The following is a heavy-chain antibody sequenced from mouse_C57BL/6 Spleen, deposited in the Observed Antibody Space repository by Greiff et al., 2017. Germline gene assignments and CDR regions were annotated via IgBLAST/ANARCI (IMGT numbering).Heavy chain of an antibody. CDR1: GYTFTSYW. V-gene: IGHV1-55*01. J-gene: IGHJ4*01. Sequence: VQLQQPGAELVKPGASVKMSCKASGYTFTSYWITWVKQRPGQGLEWIGDIYPGSGSTNYNEKFKSKATLTVDTSSSTAYMQLSSLTSEDSAVYYCARRGAYYSNYGAMDYWGQGTSVTVSS. CDR3: ARRGAYYSNYGAMDY. D-gene: IGHD2-5*01. CDR2: IYPGSGST.